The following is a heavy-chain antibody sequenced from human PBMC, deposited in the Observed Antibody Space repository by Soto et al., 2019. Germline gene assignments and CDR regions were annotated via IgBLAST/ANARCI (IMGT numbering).Heavy chain of an antibody. CDR1: GGSISSYY. V-gene: IGHV4-59*12. Sequence: SETLFLTCTVSGGSISSYYWSWIRQPPGKGLEWIGYIYYSGSTNYNPSLKSRVTISVDTSKNQFSLKLSSVTAADTAVYYCEREELVVVVAATAGAFDIWGQGTMVTVSS. CDR3: EREELVVVVAATAGAFDI. J-gene: IGHJ3*02. D-gene: IGHD2-15*01. CDR2: IYYSGST.